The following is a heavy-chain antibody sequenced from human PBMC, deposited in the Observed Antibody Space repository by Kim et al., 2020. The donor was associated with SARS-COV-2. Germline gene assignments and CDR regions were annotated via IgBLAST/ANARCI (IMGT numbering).Heavy chain of an antibody. CDR3: ARERYSGYDFLISYYYIDY. CDR2: ISYDGSNK. J-gene: IGHJ4*02. Sequence: GGSLRLSCAASGFTFSSYAMHWVRQAPGKGLEWVAVISYDGSNKYYADSVKGRFTISRDNSKNTLYLQMNSLRAEDTAVYYCARERYSGYDFLISYYYIDYWGQGTLVTVSS. V-gene: IGHV3-30*04. D-gene: IGHD5-12*01. CDR1: GFTFSSYA.